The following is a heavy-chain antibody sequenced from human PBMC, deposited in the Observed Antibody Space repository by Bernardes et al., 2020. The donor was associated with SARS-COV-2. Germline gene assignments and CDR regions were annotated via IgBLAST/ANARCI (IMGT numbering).Heavy chain of an antibody. J-gene: IGHJ4*02. V-gene: IGHV1-2*02. Sequence: ASVKVSCRASGYTFTDYYLHWVRQAPGQGLECMGWVNPKSGDPEYARKFQGRVTMTRDTAITTAYMELRRLTSDDTSLYYCAKSAFISGRGYYIDYWPQGTLVTVSS. CDR3: AKSAFISGRGYYIDY. D-gene: IGHD3-10*01. CDR1: GYTFTDYY. CDR2: VNPKSGDP.